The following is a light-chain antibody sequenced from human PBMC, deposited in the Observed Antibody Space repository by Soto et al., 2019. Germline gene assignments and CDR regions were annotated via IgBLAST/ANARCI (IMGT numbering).Light chain of an antibody. Sequence: EIVLTQSPGTLSLSPGERATLSCRASQSVGSSNLAWYQQKLGQAPRLLIFGASNRATGIPDRVSGSGSGTDFSLTISRLEPEDFAVYYCQQYGTSPSITFGQGTRLEIK. CDR3: QQYGTSPSIT. CDR2: GAS. J-gene: IGKJ5*01. CDR1: QSVGSSN. V-gene: IGKV3-20*01.